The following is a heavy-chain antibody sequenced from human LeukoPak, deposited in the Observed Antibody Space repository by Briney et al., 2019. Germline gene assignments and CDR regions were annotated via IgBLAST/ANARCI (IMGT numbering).Heavy chain of an antibody. Sequence: PSETLSLTCTASGRSISNYSWSWIRQPPGKGLEWIGYIYESGSTNYNPSLKSRVTTSPDTSKNQFSLKLSSVTAADTAVYYCARDCYDSSGCFDYWGQGTLVTVSS. J-gene: IGHJ4*02. CDR3: ARDCYDSSGCFDY. V-gene: IGHV4-59*01. D-gene: IGHD3-22*01. CDR2: IYESGST. CDR1: GRSISNYS.